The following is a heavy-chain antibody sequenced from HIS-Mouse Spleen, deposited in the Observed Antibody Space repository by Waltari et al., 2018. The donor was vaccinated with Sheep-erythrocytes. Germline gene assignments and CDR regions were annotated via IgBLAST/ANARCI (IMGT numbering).Heavy chain of an antibody. CDR2: MNPNSGNT. CDR1: GYTFTSYD. CDR3: ARGIAAAGTDWFDP. V-gene: IGHV1-8*01. D-gene: IGHD6-13*01. Sequence: QVQLVQSGAEVKKPGASVKVSCKASGYTFTSYDINWVRQATGQGLEWMGWMNPNSGNTGSEQKFQGRVTMTRNTSISTAYMELSSLRSEDTAVYYCARGIAAAGTDWFDPWGQGTLVTVSS. J-gene: IGHJ5*02.